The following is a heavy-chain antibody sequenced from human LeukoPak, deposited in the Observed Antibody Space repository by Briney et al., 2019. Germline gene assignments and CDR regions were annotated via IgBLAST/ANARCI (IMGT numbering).Heavy chain of an antibody. CDR1: GGSISSSSYY. CDR2: IYYSGST. J-gene: IGHJ4*02. Sequence: SETLSLTCTVSGGSISSSSYYWGWIRQPPGKGLEWIGSIYYSGSTYYDPSLKSRVTISVDTSKNQFSLKLSSVTAADTAVYYCARRCANSGSSCYYLADYWGQGTLVTVSS. CDR3: ARRCANSGSSCYYLADY. D-gene: IGHD2-15*01. V-gene: IGHV4-39*01.